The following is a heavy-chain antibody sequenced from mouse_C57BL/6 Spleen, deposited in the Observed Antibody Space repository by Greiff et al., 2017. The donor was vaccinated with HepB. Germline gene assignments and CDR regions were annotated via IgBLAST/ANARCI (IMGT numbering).Heavy chain of an antibody. J-gene: IGHJ4*01. V-gene: IGHV1-82*01. Sequence: QVQLKQSGPELVKPGASVKISCKASGYAFSSSWMNWVKQRPGKGLEWIGRIYPGDGDTNYNGKFKGKATLTADKSSSTAYMQLSSLTSEDSAVYFCARWGGNPYAMDYWGQGTSVTVSS. CDR2: IYPGDGDT. CDR3: ARWGGNPYAMDY. CDR1: GYAFSSSW. D-gene: IGHD2-1*01.